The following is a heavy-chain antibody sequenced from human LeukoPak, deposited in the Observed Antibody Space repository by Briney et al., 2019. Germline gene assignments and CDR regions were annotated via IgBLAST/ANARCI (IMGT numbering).Heavy chain of an antibody. CDR2: IKPDGSQI. Sequence: GSLRLSCAASGFTFSTYWMTWVRQAPGKGLEWVANIKPDGSQIYYVDSVKGRFTISRDNAKNSLYLQMNSLRAEDTAVYYCARAADSSGYLLAYFDYWGQGTLVTVSS. V-gene: IGHV3-7*01. J-gene: IGHJ4*02. CDR1: GFTFSTYW. CDR3: ARAADSSGYLLAYFDY. D-gene: IGHD3-22*01.